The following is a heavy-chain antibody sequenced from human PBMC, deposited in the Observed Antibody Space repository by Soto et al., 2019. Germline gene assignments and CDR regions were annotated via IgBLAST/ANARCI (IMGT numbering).Heavy chain of an antibody. CDR2: ISGSGDTT. Sequence: EVQLLESGGGLVQPGGSLRLSCAASGFTFSGYAMSWVRQAPGKGLQWVSGISGSGDTTWYADSVKGRFTISRDKFMNTLYLQMNSPRAEDTAICYFAKGFNRNHPYKFGYWGQGILVTVSS. J-gene: IGHJ4*02. CDR3: AKGFNRNHPYKFGY. CDR1: GFTFSGYA. D-gene: IGHD1-1*01. V-gene: IGHV3-23*01.